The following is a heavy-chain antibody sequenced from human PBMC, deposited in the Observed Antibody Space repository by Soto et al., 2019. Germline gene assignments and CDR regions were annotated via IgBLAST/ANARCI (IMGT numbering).Heavy chain of an antibody. V-gene: IGHV4-4*02. CDR1: GGSISSSNW. CDR3: ASSSGERYAYYFDY. Sequence: SETLSLTCAVSGGSISSSNWWSWVRQPPGKGLEWIGEIYHSGSTNYNPSLKSRVTISVDKSKNQFSLKLSSVTAADTAVYYCASSSGERYAYYFDYWGQGTLVTVSS. D-gene: IGHD2-8*01. J-gene: IGHJ4*02. CDR2: IYHSGST.